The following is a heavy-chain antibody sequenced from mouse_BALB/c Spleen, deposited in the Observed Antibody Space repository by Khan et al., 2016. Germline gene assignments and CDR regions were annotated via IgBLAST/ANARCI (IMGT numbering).Heavy chain of an antibody. D-gene: IGHD2-1*01. CDR3: ARWGTYGNYVRAMDY. J-gene: IGHJ4*01. Sequence: EVQLQESGPGLVKPSQSLSLTCTVTGYSITSDYAWNWIRQFPGNKLEWMGYISYSGSTSYNPSLKSRISITRDTSKNPFFLQLNSVTTEDTATYYCARWGTYGNYVRAMDYWGQGTSVTVSS. CDR2: ISYSGST. CDR1: GYSITSDYA. V-gene: IGHV3-2*02.